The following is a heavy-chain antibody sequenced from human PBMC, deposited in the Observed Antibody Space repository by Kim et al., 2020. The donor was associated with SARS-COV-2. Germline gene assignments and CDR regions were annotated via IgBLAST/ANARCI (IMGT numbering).Heavy chain of an antibody. Sequence: GGSLRLSCAGSGFTFSTYAMSWVRQAPGKGLEWVSAIGGSAGGTYYADSVKGRFTISRDNSKNTLYLQMNSLRAEDTAVYYCAKETLGGWYFDLWGRGTLSTVSS. V-gene: IGHV3-23*01. CDR2: IGGSAGGT. J-gene: IGHJ2*01. D-gene: IGHD3-16*01. CDR3: AKETLGGWYFDL. CDR1: GFTFSTYA.